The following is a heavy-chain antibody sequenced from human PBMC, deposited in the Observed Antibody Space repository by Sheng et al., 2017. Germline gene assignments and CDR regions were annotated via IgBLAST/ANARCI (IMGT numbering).Heavy chain of an antibody. CDR1: GGSFSGYY. CDR3: ARVKDLHPTYGMDV. CDR2: INHSGST. V-gene: IGHV4-34*01. J-gene: IGHJ6*02. Sequence: QVQLQQWGAGLLKPSETLSLTCAVYGGSFSGYYWSWIRQPPGKGLEWIGEINHSGSTNYNPSLKSRVTISVDTSKNQFSLKLSSVTAADTAVYYCARVKDLHPTYGMDVWGQGTTVTVSS.